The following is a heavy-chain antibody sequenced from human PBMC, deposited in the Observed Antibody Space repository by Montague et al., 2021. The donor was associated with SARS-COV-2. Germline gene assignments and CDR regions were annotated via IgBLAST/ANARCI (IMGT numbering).Heavy chain of an antibody. Sequence: LSCAASGFTFSSYAMHWVRQAPGKGLEWVAVISYDGSNKYYADSVKGRFTISRDNSKNTLYLQMNSLRAEDTAVYYCARPYSGSYLGWFDPWGQGTLVTVSS. CDR2: ISYDGSNK. J-gene: IGHJ5*02. CDR1: GFTFSSYA. V-gene: IGHV3-30*04. D-gene: IGHD1-26*01. CDR3: ARPYSGSYLGWFDP.